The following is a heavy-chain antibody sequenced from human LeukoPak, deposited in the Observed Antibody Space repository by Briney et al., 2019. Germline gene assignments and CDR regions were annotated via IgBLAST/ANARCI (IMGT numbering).Heavy chain of an antibody. V-gene: IGHV3-30*03. CDR2: ISSDGSNK. J-gene: IGHJ1*01. CDR3: GTEGGARGVDTVRYEY. CDR1: GFTFSGFG. D-gene: IGHD2-8*02. Sequence: GGSLRLSCAASGFTFSGFGMQWVRQAPGKGLQWVAVISSDGSNKFYADSVAGRFTISRDNSKNTVFLQMSSLRPEDTAVYFCGTEGGARGVDTVRYEYWGQGTLVTVSS.